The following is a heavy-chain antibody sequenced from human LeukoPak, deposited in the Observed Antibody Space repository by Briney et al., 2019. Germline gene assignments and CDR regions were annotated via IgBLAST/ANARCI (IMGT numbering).Heavy chain of an antibody. D-gene: IGHD1-26*01. CDR3: ARMVGATWGPHAQYYQH. J-gene: IGHJ1*01. V-gene: IGHV3-53*01. Sequence: PGGSLRLSCVVSGFTVSSNYMSWVRQAPGKGLEWVSVLYSSGDKYYPGDDTYYADSVKGRFTISRDNSKNTVYLQMSSLRPEDTAVYYGARMVGATWGPHAQYYQHWGQGTLVTVSS. CDR1: GFTVSSNY. CDR2: LYSSGDKYYPGDDT.